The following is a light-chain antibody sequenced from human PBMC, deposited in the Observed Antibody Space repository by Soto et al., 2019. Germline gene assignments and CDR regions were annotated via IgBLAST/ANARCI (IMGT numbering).Light chain of an antibody. CDR3: QQYGSSPT. V-gene: IGKV3-20*01. J-gene: IGKJ1*01. Sequence: EIVLTQSPGTLSLSPGERATLSCRASQSVSSSYLAWYQQKPGQAPRLLIYGASSRATGIPDRFSGSGSGTDCTLTISRLEPEDFAEYYCQQYGSSPTFGQGTKVEIK. CDR1: QSVSSSY. CDR2: GAS.